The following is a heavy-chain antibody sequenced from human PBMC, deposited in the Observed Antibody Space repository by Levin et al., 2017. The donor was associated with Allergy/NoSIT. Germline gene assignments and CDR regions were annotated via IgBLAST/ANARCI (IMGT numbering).Heavy chain of an antibody. CDR2: IKEDGSEK. J-gene: IGHJ5*01. CDR1: GFTFRNFW. CDR3: ATYFHTAALDS. D-gene: IGHD5-18*01. V-gene: IGHV3-7*02. Sequence: PGESLKISCVASGFTFRNFWMSWVRQAPGKGLEWVANIKEDGSEKHSADSVKGRFTISRDNAKNSLSLQMNSLRAEDTAVYYCATYFHTAALDSWGQGTLVTVSS.